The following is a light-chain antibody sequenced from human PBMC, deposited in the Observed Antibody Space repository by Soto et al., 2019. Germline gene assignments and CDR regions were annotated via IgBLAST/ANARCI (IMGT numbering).Light chain of an antibody. CDR2: EVS. J-gene: IGLJ2*01. Sequence: QSVLTQPASVSGSPGQSVTISCTGTSTDVGGYNYVSWYQQYPGKAPKLMIYEVSKRPSGVPDRFSGSKSGNTASLTVSGLQAEDEADYYCQTWGTGVQVFGGGTKVTVL. CDR3: QTWGTGVQV. CDR1: STDVGGYNY. V-gene: IGLV2-8*01.